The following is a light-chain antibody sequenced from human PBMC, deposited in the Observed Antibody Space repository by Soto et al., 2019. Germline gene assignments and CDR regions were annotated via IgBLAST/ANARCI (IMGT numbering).Light chain of an antibody. Sequence: QSVLTRPASVSGSPGQSITISCTGTSSDVGGYNYVSWYQQYPGKAPKLVIYGVSNRPSGVSNRFSGSKSGNTASLTISGLQAEDEADYYCRSYTSGSTLVFGGGTKLTVL. J-gene: IGLJ2*01. CDR3: RSYTSGSTLV. V-gene: IGLV2-14*01. CDR2: GVS. CDR1: SSDVGGYNY.